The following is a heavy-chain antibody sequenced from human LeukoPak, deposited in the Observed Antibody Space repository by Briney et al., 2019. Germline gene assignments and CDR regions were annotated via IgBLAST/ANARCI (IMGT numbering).Heavy chain of an antibody. J-gene: IGHJ4*02. D-gene: IGHD6-13*01. CDR2: ISGGGGST. Sequence: PGGSLRLSCAASGFTFSSYTMSWVRQAPGKGLEWVSTISGGGGSTYYADSVKGRFTISRDNSKNTLYLQMNSLRAEDTAVYYCARGTAAPDYWGQGTLVTVSS. V-gene: IGHV3-23*01. CDR3: ARGTAAPDY. CDR1: GFTFSSYT.